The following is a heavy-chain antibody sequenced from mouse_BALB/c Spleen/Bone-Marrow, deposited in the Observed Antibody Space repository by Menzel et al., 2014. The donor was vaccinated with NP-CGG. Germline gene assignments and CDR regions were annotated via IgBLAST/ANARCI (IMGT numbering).Heavy chain of an antibody. J-gene: IGHJ1*01. V-gene: IGHV14-3*02. CDR1: GFNIKDTY. CDR3: ASYYYGRYFDV. Sequence: VQLQQPGAELVKPGASVKLSFTASGFNIKDTYMHWVKQRPEQGLEWIGRIDPANGNTKYDPKFQGKATITADTSSNTAYLQLSSPTSEDTAVYYCASYYYGRYFDVWGAGTTVTVSS. CDR2: IDPANGNT. D-gene: IGHD1-1*01.